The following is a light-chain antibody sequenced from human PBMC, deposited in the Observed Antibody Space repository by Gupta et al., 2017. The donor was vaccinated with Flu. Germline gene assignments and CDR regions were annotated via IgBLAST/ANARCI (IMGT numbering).Light chain of an antibody. Sequence: DIQMTQSPSSMSASIGDRVIITCRASQQISKYLNWYQQKPGKAPKLLIYTASTLQAGAPSRFSGTGSGTDFTLTINSVQAEDLATYYYQHTYQTSFTFGQGTNLEIK. CDR2: TAS. CDR3: QHTYQTSFT. V-gene: IGKV1-39*01. J-gene: IGKJ2*01. CDR1: QQISKY.